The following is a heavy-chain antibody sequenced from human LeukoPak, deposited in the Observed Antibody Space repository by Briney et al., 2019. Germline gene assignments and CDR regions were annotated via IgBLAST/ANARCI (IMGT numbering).Heavy chain of an antibody. Sequence: ASVKVSCKASGYTFTSYGISWVRQAPGQGLEWMGWINPNSGGTNYAQKFQGRVTMTRDTSISTAYMELSRLRSDDTAVYYCASDVVVPASIDAFDIWGQGTMVTVSS. J-gene: IGHJ3*02. V-gene: IGHV1-2*02. CDR1: GYTFTSYG. CDR2: INPNSGGT. D-gene: IGHD2-2*01. CDR3: ASDVVVPASIDAFDI.